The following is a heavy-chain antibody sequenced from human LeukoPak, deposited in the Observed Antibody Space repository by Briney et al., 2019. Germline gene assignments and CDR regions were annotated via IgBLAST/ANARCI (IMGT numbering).Heavy chain of an antibody. V-gene: IGHV3-7*01. CDR1: GFTFSSYW. J-gene: IGHJ4*02. D-gene: IGHD1-26*01. Sequence: GGSLRLSCAASGFTFSSYWMSWVRQAPGKGLEWVANIKQDGSEKYYVDSVKGRFTISRDNAKNSLYLQMNSLRDDDTAVYYCARAAGGTSRDYWGQGTLVTVSS. CDR2: IKQDGSEK. CDR3: ARAAGGTSRDY.